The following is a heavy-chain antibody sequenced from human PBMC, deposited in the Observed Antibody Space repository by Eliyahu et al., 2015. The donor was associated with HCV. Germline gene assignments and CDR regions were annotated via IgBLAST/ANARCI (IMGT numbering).Heavy chain of an antibody. CDR2: IHQSGGT. V-gene: IGHV4-4*02. Sequence: QVQLQESGPGLVRPWGTLSLTCAVSGGSISSSEWWSWVRQPPGKGLEWIGEIHQSGGTNYNSSLKSRVTISVDKSRNQFSLKLSSVTAADTAVYYCAGRVFVAPKWGPGTVVTVSS. CDR3: AGRVFVAPK. D-gene: IGHD3-3*01. CDR1: GGSISSSEW. J-gene: IGHJ4*02.